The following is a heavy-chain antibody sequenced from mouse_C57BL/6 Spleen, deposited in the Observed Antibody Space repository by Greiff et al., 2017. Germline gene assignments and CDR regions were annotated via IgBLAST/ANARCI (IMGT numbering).Heavy chain of an antibody. CDR3: ARNGGEAMDY. Sequence: EVQLVESGGDLVKPGGSLKLSCAASGFTFSSYGMSWVRQTPDKRLEWVATISSGGSYTYYPDSVKGRFTISRDNAKNTLYLQMSSLKSEDTAMYYCARNGGEAMDYWGQGTSVTVSS. D-gene: IGHD1-1*01. V-gene: IGHV5-6*01. CDR2: ISSGGSYT. J-gene: IGHJ4*01. CDR1: GFTFSSYG.